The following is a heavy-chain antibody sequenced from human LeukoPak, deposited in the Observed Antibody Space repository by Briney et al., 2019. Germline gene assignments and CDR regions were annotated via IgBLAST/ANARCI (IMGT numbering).Heavy chain of an antibody. Sequence: SETLSLTCSVSGGSISSYPWIWIRQSPGKGLEWIGYINYSGHTNYNPSLKSRVTISIDTSKNQFSLSLTSVTAADTAVYYCARVWQDYSGSDYWSQGTLVTVSS. CDR3: ARVWQDYSGSDY. V-gene: IGHV4-59*01. CDR1: GGSISSYP. D-gene: IGHD5-12*01. CDR2: INYSGHT. J-gene: IGHJ4*02.